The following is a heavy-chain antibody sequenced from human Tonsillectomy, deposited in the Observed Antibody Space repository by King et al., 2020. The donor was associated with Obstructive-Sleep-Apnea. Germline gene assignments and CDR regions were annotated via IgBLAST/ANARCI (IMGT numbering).Heavy chain of an antibody. D-gene: IGHD2-15*01. CDR1: GYSFAGYY. V-gene: IGHV1-2*02. CDR3: AKTFKAGYCSGGSCSPKDV. Sequence: VQLVESGAEVKKPGASVKVSCKASGYSFAGYYIHWVRQAPGEGLEWVGWINPNSGGTNYAQKFQGRVTMTRDTSISTAYMELSRLRSDDTAVYYCAKTFKAGYCSGGSCSPKDVWGQGTTVTVSS. CDR2: INPNSGGT. J-gene: IGHJ6*02.